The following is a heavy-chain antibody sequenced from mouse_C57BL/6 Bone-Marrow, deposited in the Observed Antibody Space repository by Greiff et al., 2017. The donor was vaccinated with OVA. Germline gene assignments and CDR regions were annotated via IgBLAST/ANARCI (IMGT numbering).Heavy chain of an antibody. V-gene: IGHV5-2*01. CDR3: ARRGHDYAMDY. Sequence: EVHLVESGGGLVQPGESLTLSCESNEYEFPSHDMSWVRKTPEKRLELVAAINSVGGSTYYPDTMERRFIISRDNTKKTLYLQMSSLRSEDTALYYCARRGHDYAMDYWGQGTSVTVSS. CDR2: INSVGGST. J-gene: IGHJ4*01. D-gene: IGHD2-3*01. CDR1: EYEFPSHD.